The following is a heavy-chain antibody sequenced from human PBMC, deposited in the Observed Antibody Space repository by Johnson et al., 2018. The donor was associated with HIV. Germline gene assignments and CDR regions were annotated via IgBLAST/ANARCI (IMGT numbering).Heavy chain of an antibody. CDR2: IYSGGST. CDR3: ARDSVTTRLSAFDI. Sequence: VQLVESGGGLIQPGGSLRLSCAVSEFTVSSNFMSWVRQAPGKGLEWVSVIYSGGSTYYADSVKGRFTISRDNSKNTLYLQMNSLRAEDTAVYYCARDSVTTRLSAFDIWGQGTMVTVSS. J-gene: IGHJ3*02. D-gene: IGHD4-11*01. V-gene: IGHV3-66*03. CDR1: EFTVSSNF.